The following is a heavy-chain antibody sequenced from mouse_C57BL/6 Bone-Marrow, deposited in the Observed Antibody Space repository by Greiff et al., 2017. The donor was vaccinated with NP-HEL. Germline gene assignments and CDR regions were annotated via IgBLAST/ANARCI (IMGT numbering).Heavy chain of an antibody. V-gene: IGHV5-4*01. CDR2: ISDGGSYT. CDR3: AREPYSNGFAY. Sequence: DVQLVESGGGLVKPGGSLKLSCAASGFTFSSYAMSWVRQTPEKRLEWVATISDGGSYTYYPDNVKGRFTISRDNAKNNLYLQMSHLKSEDTAMYYCAREPYSNGFAYWGQGTLVTVSA. J-gene: IGHJ3*01. D-gene: IGHD2-5*01. CDR1: GFTFSSYA.